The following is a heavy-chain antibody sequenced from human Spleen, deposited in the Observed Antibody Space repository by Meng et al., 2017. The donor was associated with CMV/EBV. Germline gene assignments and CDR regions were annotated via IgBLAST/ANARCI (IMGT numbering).Heavy chain of an antibody. CDR3: ARMSGASGTYYDYFDY. V-gene: IGHV4-38-2*02. Sequence: GSLRLSCTVSGYSISSGYYWGWIRQPPGKGLECIGSVYHGGVSYYNPSLDSRVTISVDTSKNQFSLKLSSVTAADTAVYYCARMSGASGTYYDYFDYWGQGTLVTVSS. J-gene: IGHJ4*02. D-gene: IGHD1-26*01. CDR2: VYHGGVS. CDR1: GYSISSGYY.